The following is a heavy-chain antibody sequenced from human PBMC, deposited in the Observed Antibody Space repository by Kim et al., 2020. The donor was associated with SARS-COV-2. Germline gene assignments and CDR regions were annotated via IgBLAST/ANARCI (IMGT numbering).Heavy chain of an antibody. CDR2: IWYDGSNK. CDR1: GFTFSSYG. J-gene: IGHJ4*02. D-gene: IGHD6-19*01. Sequence: GGSLRLSCAASGFTFSSYGMHWVRQAPGKGLEWVAVIWYDGSNKYYADSVKGRFTISRDNSKNTLYLQMNSLRAEDTAVYYCARDHSSGWYCDYWGQGTLVTVSS. V-gene: IGHV3-33*01. CDR3: ARDHSSGWYCDY.